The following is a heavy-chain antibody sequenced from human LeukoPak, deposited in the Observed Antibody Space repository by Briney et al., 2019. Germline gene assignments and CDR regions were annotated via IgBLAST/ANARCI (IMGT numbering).Heavy chain of an antibody. CDR2: IYTSGST. V-gene: IGHV4-61*02. Sequence: SQTLSLTCTVSGGSISSGSYYWRWIRQPAGKGLEWIGRIYTSGSTNYNPSLKSRVTISVDTSKNQFSLKLSSVTAADTAVYYCARERVWRYCGGDSCGWFDPWGQGTLVTVSS. CDR1: GGSISSGSYY. J-gene: IGHJ5*02. CDR3: ARERVWRYCGGDSCGWFDP. D-gene: IGHD2-21*02.